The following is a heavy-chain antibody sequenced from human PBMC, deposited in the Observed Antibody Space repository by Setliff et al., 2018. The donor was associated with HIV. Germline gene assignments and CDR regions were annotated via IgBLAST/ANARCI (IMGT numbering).Heavy chain of an antibody. Sequence: GGSLRXXCAASGFSFSSYWMSWVRQAPGKGLEWVANIKEDGSEKYYVDSVRGRFTISRDNAKNSLYLQMNSLRAEDTAVYYCARDATRGGDMDVWAKGTTVTVSS. J-gene: IGHJ6*03. CDR2: IKEDGSEK. CDR1: GFSFSSYW. D-gene: IGHD2-15*01. V-gene: IGHV3-7*01. CDR3: ARDATRGGDMDV.